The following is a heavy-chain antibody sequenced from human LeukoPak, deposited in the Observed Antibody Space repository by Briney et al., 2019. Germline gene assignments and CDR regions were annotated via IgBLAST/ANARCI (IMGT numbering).Heavy chain of an antibody. Sequence: SVKVSCKASGGTFSSYAISWVRQAPGQGLEWMGRIIPILGIANYAQKFQGRVTITADKSTSTAYMEQSSLRSEDTAVYYCARDKGHAAAASLYYFDYWGQGTLVTVSS. CDR3: ARDKGHAAAASLYYFDY. CDR1: GGTFSSYA. V-gene: IGHV1-69*04. CDR2: IIPILGIA. J-gene: IGHJ4*02. D-gene: IGHD6-13*01.